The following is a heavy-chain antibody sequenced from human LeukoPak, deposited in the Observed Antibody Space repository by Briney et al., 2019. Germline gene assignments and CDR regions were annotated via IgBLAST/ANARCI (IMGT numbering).Heavy chain of an antibody. Sequence: GGSLRLSCAASGFTFSSYSMNWVRQAPGKGLEWVAFIRYDGSNKYYADSVKGRFTISRDNSKNTLYLQMNSLRAEDTAVYYCAKGVGVVRAYYGSGSFFDYWGQGTLVTVSS. V-gene: IGHV3-30*02. J-gene: IGHJ4*02. CDR1: GFTFSSYS. CDR2: IRYDGSNK. D-gene: IGHD3-10*01. CDR3: AKGVGVVRAYYGSGSFFDY.